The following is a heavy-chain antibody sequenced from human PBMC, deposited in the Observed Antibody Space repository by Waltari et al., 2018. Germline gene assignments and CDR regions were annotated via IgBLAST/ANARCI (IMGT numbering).Heavy chain of an antibody. CDR2: IYHSGST. J-gene: IGHJ4*02. V-gene: IGHV4-38-2*01. CDR1: GYSISSGYY. Sequence: QVQLQESGPGLVKPSETLSLTCAVSGYSISSGYYWGWSRQPPGKGLEWNGSIYHSGSTYYNPSLKSRVTISVDTSKNQFSLKLSSVTAADTAVYYCARVDRSSGYYLNYWGQGTLVTVSS. CDR3: ARVDRSSGYYLNY. D-gene: IGHD3-22*01.